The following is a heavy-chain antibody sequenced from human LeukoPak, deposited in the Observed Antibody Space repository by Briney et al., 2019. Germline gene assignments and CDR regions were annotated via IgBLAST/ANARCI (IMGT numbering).Heavy chain of an antibody. Sequence: GGSLRLSCAASGNYWMHWVRQAPGKGLVWVSHINSDGSWTSYADSVKGRFTISKDNAKNTVYLQMNSLRAEDTAVYYCVSFYEKYWGRGTLVTVSS. CDR2: INSDGSWT. CDR3: VSFYEKY. D-gene: IGHD2/OR15-2a*01. J-gene: IGHJ4*02. CDR1: GNYW. V-gene: IGHV3-74*01.